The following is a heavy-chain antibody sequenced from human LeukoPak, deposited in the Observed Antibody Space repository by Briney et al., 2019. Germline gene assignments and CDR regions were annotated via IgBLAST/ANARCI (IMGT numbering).Heavy chain of an antibody. Sequence: GGSLRLSCAASGFTFSSYSMNWVRQAPGKGLEWVSSISSSSSYIYYADSVKGRFTISRDNAKNSLYLQMNSLRAEDTAVYYCARAGDTPGGMDVWGQGTTVTVSS. CDR2: ISSSSSYI. D-gene: IGHD2-2*02. CDR3: ARAGDTPGGMDV. J-gene: IGHJ6*02. CDR1: GFTFSSYS. V-gene: IGHV3-21*01.